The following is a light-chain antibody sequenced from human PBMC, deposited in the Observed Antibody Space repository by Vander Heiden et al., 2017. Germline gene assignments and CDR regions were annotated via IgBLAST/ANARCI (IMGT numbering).Light chain of an antibody. CDR2: SNN. J-gene: IGLJ2*01. CDR3: ATWDDSLNGQV. Sequence: QSVVTHPPSASGTPGQRVTIACSGSSPNIGSNTVNWYQHLPGSAPQLLIYSNNQRPSGVPDRFSGSKSGTSGSLAISGLRSEDEADYFCATWDDSLNGQVFGGGTKLTIL. CDR1: SPNIGSNT. V-gene: IGLV1-44*01.